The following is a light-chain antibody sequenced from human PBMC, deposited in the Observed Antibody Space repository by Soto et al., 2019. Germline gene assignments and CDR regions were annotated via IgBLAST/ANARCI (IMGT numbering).Light chain of an antibody. CDR2: EVS. V-gene: IGLV2-8*01. Sequence: QSALTQPPSASGSPVQSVTRSCTGTSSDVGGYKYVSWYQQHPGKAPKLLIYEVSKRPSGVPDRFSGSKSVNTASLTVAGLQSADEAEYYCSSYAGSYTWVFGGGTKHTVL. CDR3: SSYAGSYTWV. CDR1: SSDVGGYKY. J-gene: IGLJ3*02.